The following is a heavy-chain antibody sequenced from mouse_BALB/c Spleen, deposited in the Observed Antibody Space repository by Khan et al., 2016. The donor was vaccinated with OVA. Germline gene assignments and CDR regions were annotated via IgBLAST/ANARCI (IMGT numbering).Heavy chain of an antibody. D-gene: IGHD2-4*01. J-gene: IGHJ2*01. CDR3: TRGPDYVGISYVDY. CDR1: GFTFSSYV. V-gene: IGHV5-6-5*01. CDR2: ISSGNNT. Sequence: EVELVESGGGLVKPGESLKLSCAASGFTFSSYVMSWVRQTPEKRLEWVASISSGNNTYYADSLKGRFTIARDDARNILYLQMSSLRSEDTAMYYCTRGPDYVGISYVDYWGQGTTLTVSS.